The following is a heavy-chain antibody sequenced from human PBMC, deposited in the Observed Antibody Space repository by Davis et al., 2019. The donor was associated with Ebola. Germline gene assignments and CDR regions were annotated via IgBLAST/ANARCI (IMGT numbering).Heavy chain of an antibody. J-gene: IGHJ6*02. CDR2: IIPIFGTA. CDR1: GGTFSSYA. V-gene: IGHV1-69*06. CDR3: ARDRTNSIGYYYYGMDV. D-gene: IGHD1-1*01. Sequence: SVKVSCKASGGTFSSYAISWVRQAPGQGLEWMGGIIPIFGTANYAQKFQGRVTITADKSTSTAYMELSSLRSEDTAVYYCARDRTNSIGYYYYGMDVWGQGTTVTVSS.